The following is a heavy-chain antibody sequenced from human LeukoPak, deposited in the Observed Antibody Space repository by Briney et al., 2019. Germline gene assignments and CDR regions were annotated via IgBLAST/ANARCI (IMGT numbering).Heavy chain of an antibody. CDR3: ARDPGDTAMVFMDV. D-gene: IGHD5-18*01. Sequence: SVTVSFTASGGTFSSYAISWVRQAPGQGLEWMGGIIPIFGTANYAQKFQGRVTITADESTSTAYMELSSLRSEDTAVYYCARDPGDTAMVFMDVWGQGTTVTVSS. CDR2: IIPIFGTA. V-gene: IGHV1-69*13. CDR1: GGTFSSYA. J-gene: IGHJ6*02.